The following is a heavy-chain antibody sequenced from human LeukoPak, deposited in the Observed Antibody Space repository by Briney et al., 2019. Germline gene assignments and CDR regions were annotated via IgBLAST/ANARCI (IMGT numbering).Heavy chain of an antibody. V-gene: IGHV1-69*05. D-gene: IGHD4-17*01. CDR3: ARDLRGYGDRTSYYYYYMDV. CDR2: IIPIFGTA. J-gene: IGHJ6*03. CDR1: GGTFSSYA. Sequence: ASVKVSCKASGGTFSSYAISWVRQAPGQGLEWMGGIIPIFGTANYAQKFQGRVTITTDESTSTAYMELSSLRSEDTAVYYCARDLRGYGDRTSYYYYYMDVWGKGTTVTVSS.